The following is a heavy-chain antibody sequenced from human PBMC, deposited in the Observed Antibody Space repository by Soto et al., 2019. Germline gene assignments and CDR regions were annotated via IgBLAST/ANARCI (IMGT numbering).Heavy chain of an antibody. D-gene: IGHD5-18*01. CDR2: IIPIFGST. CDR1: GGTFSSYA. V-gene: IGHV1-69*13. J-gene: IGHJ6*02. CDR3: AREGTTAPQDGFYYYGMHV. Sequence: SVKVSCKASGGTFSSYAITWVRQAPGQGLEWMGGIIPIFGSTNYAQKFQGRVTITADESTSTAYMELSSLRSEDTAVYYCAREGTTAPQDGFYYYGMHVCGQGTTVTVSS.